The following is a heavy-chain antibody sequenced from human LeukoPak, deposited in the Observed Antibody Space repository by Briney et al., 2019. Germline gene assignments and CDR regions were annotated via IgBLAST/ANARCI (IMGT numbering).Heavy chain of an antibody. Sequence: ASVKVSCKASGYTFTSYDINWGRQATGQGREWMGWMNPNSGNTGYAQKFQGRVTMTRNTSISTAYMELSSLRSEDTAVYYCARGRIAAVAQYYYYYMDVWGKGTTVTVSS. CDR2: MNPNSGNT. CDR3: ARGRIAAVAQYYYYYMDV. V-gene: IGHV1-8*01. CDR1: GYTFTSYD. D-gene: IGHD6-13*01. J-gene: IGHJ6*03.